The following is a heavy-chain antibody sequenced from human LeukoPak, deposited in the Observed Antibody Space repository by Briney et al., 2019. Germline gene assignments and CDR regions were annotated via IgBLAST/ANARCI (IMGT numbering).Heavy chain of an antibody. CDR1: GFTVSSNY. CDR2: ISSGGST. V-gene: IGHV3-66*01. CDR3: ARDRGYSYALASFDY. D-gene: IGHD5-18*01. J-gene: IGHJ4*02. Sequence: PGGSLRLSCAASGFTVSSNYMSWVRQAPGKGLEWVSLISSGGSTYYAGSVKGRFTISRDNSKNTLYLQMNSLRAEDTAVYYCARDRGYSYALASFDYWGQGTLVTVSS.